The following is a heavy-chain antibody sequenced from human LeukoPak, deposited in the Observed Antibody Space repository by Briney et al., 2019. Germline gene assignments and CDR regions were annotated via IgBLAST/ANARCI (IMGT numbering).Heavy chain of an antibody. D-gene: IGHD4-17*01. CDR3: AESMWVITVTTGGWFER. Sequence: GESLKISCKGSGYSFTSYWIGWVRQMPGKGLEWMGMIYPGDSYTKYSPSFQGQVTISADKSISTAYLQWSTLKASGTAMYYCAESMWVITVTTGGWFERWGQGTMV. J-gene: IGHJ5*02. CDR1: GYSFTSYW. V-gene: IGHV5-51*01. CDR2: IYPGDSYT.